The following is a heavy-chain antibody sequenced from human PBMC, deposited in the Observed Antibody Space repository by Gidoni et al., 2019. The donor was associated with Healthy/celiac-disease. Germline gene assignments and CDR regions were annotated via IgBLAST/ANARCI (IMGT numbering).Heavy chain of an antibody. J-gene: IGHJ4*02. CDR1: GFTFSSYS. CDR3: ARVISGVGGPEDQYFDY. D-gene: IGHD3-16*01. CDR2: ISSSSSTI. Sequence: EVQLVESGGGLVQPGGSLRLSCAASGFTFSSYSMNWVRQAPGKGLEWVSYISSSSSTIYYADSVKGRFTISRDKAKNSLYLQMNSLRDEDTAVYYCARVISGVGGPEDQYFDYWGQGTLVTVSS. V-gene: IGHV3-48*02.